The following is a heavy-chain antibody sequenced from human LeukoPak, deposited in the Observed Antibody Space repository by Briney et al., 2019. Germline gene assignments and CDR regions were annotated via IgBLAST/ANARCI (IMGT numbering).Heavy chain of an antibody. V-gene: IGHV4-34*01. CDR3: ARRSVRGVIRY. Sequence: SEALSLTCAVYGGSFNGYYWSWIRQPPGKGLEWIGEINHSGSTNYNPSLKSRVTISVDTSKNQFSLKLSSVTAADTAVYSCARRSVRGVIRYWGQGTLVTVSS. CDR2: INHSGST. J-gene: IGHJ4*02. D-gene: IGHD3-10*01. CDR1: GGSFNGYY.